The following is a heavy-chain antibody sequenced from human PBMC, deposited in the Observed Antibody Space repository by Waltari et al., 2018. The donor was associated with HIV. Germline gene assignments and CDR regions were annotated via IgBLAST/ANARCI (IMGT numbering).Heavy chain of an antibody. J-gene: IGHJ4*02. D-gene: IGHD2-2*01. V-gene: IGHV3-48*01. CDR3: ARDYCSSTSCTVDY. CDR2: ISSSSTTI. CDR1: GFTFRTFS. Sequence: EVQLVESGGGLVQPGGSLRLPCAASGFTFRTFSLHWVLKASGKGLEWVSHISSSSTTIYYADSVKGRFTISRDNAKNSLYLQMNSLRAEDTAVYYCARDYCSSTSCTVDYWGQGTLVTVSS.